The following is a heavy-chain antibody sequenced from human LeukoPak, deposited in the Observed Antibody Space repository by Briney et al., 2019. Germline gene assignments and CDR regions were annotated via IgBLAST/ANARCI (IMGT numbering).Heavy chain of an antibody. CDR1: GFTFSNYW. CDR3: ARERWCSGGSCYDY. J-gene: IGHJ4*02. Sequence: GGSLRLSCAASGFTFSNYWMSWVRQAPGKGLEWVANIKQDGSQKYYVDSVKGRLTISRDNAKNSLYLQMNSLRVEDTAVYYCARERWCSGGSCYDYWGQGTLVTVSS. D-gene: IGHD2-15*01. CDR2: IKQDGSQK. V-gene: IGHV3-7*01.